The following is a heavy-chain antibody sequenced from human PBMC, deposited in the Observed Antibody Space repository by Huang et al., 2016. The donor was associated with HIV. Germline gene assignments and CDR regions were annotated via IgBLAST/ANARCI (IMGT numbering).Heavy chain of an antibody. CDR3: ARFGKRLPMLRGEDVIGDI. D-gene: IGHD3-10*01. V-gene: IGHV3-30-3*01. J-gene: IGHJ3*02. CDR1: GFTLSDYA. CDR2: ISYDGNDK. Sequence: QVQLVESGGGVVQPGRSLRLSCAASGFTLSDYAIHWVRHAPGKGLEWGALISYDGNDKLCSDSVRGRFTISRDNFNNTLYLQMNSLRHEDTALYYCARFGKRLPMLRGEDVIGDIWGQGTMVIVSS.